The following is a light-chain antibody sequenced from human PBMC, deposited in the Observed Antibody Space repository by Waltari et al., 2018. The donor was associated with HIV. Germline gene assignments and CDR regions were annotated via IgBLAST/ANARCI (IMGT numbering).Light chain of an antibody. Sequence: QSVLTQPPSVSGAPGQRVTISCPGSSSNIGAGYHVHWYQQLPGTAPNLLTYGNSNRPSGVPDRFSGSKAGTSASLAITGLQAEDEADYYCQSHDSSLSGYVFGTGTKVTVL. CDR1: SSNIGAGYH. CDR2: GNS. V-gene: IGLV1-40*01. CDR3: QSHDSSLSGYV. J-gene: IGLJ1*01.